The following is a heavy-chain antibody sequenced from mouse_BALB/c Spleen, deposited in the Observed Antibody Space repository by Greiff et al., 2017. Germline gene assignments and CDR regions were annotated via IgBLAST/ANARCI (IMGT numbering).Heavy chain of an antibody. CDR1: GFNIKDTY. V-gene: IGHV1-5*01. J-gene: IGHJ3*01. CDR3: TRRYDEDQGFAY. CDR2: IYPGNSDT. D-gene: IGHD2-14*01. Sequence: VQLQQSGAELVKPGASVKLSCTASGFNIKDTYMHWVKQRPGQGLEWIGAIYPGNSDTSYNQKFKGKAKLTAVTSTSTAYMELSSLTNEDSAVYYCTRRYDEDQGFAYWGQGTLVTVSA.